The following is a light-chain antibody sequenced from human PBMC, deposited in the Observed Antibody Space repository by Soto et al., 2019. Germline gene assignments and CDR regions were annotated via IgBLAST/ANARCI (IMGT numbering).Light chain of an antibody. V-gene: IGKV3D-20*02. J-gene: IGKJ5*01. Sequence: EVVLTQNPGTLSLSPGERATLSCRTSQSVSNNYLAWYQQKPGQAPRLLIYGASSRATGIPDRFSGSGSGTDFTLTISSLEPEDFAVYYCQQRSNWPITFGQGTLLEI. CDR1: QSVSNNY. CDR3: QQRSNWPIT. CDR2: GAS.